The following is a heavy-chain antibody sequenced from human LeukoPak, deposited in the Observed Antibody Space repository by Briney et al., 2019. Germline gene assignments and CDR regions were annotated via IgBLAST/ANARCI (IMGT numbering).Heavy chain of an antibody. D-gene: IGHD5-24*01. V-gene: IGHV3-48*04. J-gene: IGHJ4*02. Sequence: GGSLRLSCAASGFTFSTYNMNWVRQAPGKGLEWVSYISSSSRTIYYADSVKGRFTISRDNAKNSLYLQMNSLRAEDTAVYYCARAFRDVIFDSWGQGTLVTVSS. CDR3: ARAFRDVIFDS. CDR1: GFTFSTYN. CDR2: ISSSSRTI.